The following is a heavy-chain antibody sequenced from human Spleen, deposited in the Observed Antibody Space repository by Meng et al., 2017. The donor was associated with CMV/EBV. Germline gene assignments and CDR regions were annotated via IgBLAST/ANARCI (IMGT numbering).Heavy chain of an antibody. J-gene: IGHJ5*02. CDR3: ARGRVYQLQWFGDWFDP. CDR2: TYYRPKWYN. Sequence: HQSGPGLGNPPHNHSLPCTISGDSVSSNSAAWNWIRQSPSRGLEWLGRTYYRPKWYNDYAVSVKSRITINPDTSKNQFSLQLNSVTPEDTAVYYCARGRVYQLQWFGDWFDPWGQGTLVTVSS. V-gene: IGHV6-1*01. CDR1: GDSVSSNSAA. D-gene: IGHD3-16*01.